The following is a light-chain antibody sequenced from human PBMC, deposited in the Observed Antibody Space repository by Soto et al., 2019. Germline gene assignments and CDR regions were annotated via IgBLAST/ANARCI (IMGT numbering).Light chain of an antibody. V-gene: IGKV4-1*01. CDR3: QQYYITPYT. J-gene: IGKJ5*01. CDR1: QNLLYSSNNKNY. CDR2: WAS. Sequence: DIVMTQSPDSLALSLGERATINCKSSQNLLYSSNNKNYLAWYHQKPGQPPKLLIYWASTRESGVPDRFSGSGSGTDFTLTISSLQAEDVAVYYCQQYYITPYTFGQGTRLEI.